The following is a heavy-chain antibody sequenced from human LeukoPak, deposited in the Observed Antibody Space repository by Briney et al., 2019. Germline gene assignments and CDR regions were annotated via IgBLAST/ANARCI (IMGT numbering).Heavy chain of an antibody. D-gene: IGHD2-2*01. J-gene: IGHJ4*02. V-gene: IGHV3-64*01. Sequence: PGGSLRLSCAASGFTFSSYAMHWVRQAPGKGLEYVSAISSNGGSTYYANSVKGRFTISRDNSKNTLYLQMGSLRAEDMAAYYCARVVRCSSTSCPYYFDYWGQGTLVTVSS. CDR2: ISSNGGST. CDR3: ARVVRCSSTSCPYYFDY. CDR1: GFTFSSYA.